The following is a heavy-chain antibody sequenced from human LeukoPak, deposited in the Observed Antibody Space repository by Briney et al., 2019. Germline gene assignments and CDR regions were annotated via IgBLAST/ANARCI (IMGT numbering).Heavy chain of an antibody. V-gene: IGHV3-30*04. Sequence: PGGSLRLSCAASGFTFSSYAMHWVRQAPGKGLEWVAVISYDGSNKYYADSVKGRFTISRDNAKNSLYLQMNSLRAEDTAVYYCARGIVRWYQNTPLFDYWGQGTLVTVSS. CDR3: ARGIVRWYQNTPLFDY. J-gene: IGHJ4*02. D-gene: IGHD6-13*01. CDR1: GFTFSSYA. CDR2: ISYDGSNK.